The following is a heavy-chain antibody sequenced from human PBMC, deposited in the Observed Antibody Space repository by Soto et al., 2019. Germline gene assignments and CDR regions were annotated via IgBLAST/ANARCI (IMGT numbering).Heavy chain of an antibody. D-gene: IGHD4-17*01. CDR2: ISAYNGNT. Sequence: GASLKVSCKASGYTFTSYGISWVRQAPGQGLEWMGWISAYNGNTNYAQKLQGRVTMTTDTSTSTAYMELRSLRSDDTAVYYCARWDGGDYVPYYYYYMDVWGKGTTVNVSS. CDR1: GYTFTSYG. CDR3: ARWDGGDYVPYYYYYMDV. V-gene: IGHV1-18*01. J-gene: IGHJ6*03.